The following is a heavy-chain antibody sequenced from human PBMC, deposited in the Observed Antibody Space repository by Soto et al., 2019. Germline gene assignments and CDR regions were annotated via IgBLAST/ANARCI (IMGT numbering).Heavy chain of an antibody. CDR1: GFTFSSYE. J-gene: IGHJ3*02. Sequence: GGSLRLSCAASGFTFSSYEMNWVRQAPGKGLEWVSYISSGSRTIYYADSVKGRFIISRDNARNSLYLQMNSLRAEDTAVYYCARDRGYSAYGAGNDALDIWGQGTMVTVSS. D-gene: IGHD5-12*01. CDR2: ISSGSRTI. CDR3: ARDRGYSAYGAGNDALDI. V-gene: IGHV3-48*03.